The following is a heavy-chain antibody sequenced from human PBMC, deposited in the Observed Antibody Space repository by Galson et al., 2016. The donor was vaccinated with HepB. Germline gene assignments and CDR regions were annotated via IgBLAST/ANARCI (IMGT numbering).Heavy chain of an antibody. CDR1: GFTFSSYA. J-gene: IGHJ4*02. CDR2: ISETGSYS. V-gene: IGHV3-23*01. CDR3: ASPPTY. Sequence: SLRLSCAASGFTFSSYAMSWVRQAPGKGPEWVSGISETGSYSYYADSVRGRFTISRDNSKNMVYLQLNSLRAEDTALYYCASPPTYWGRGTLVTVSS.